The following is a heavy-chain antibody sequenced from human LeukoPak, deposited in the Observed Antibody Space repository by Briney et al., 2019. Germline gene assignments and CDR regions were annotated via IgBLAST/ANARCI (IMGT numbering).Heavy chain of an antibody. D-gene: IGHD3-22*01. CDR3: ARDYYDSSGYSEGMDV. Sequence: SETLSLTCAVSGGSISSGGYSWSWIRQPPGKGLEWIGYIYHSGSTYYNPSLKSRVTISVDRSKNQFSLKLSSVTAADTAVYYCARDYYDSSGYSEGMDVWGQGTTVTVSS. V-gene: IGHV4-30-2*01. CDR1: GGSISSGGYS. CDR2: IYHSGST. J-gene: IGHJ6*02.